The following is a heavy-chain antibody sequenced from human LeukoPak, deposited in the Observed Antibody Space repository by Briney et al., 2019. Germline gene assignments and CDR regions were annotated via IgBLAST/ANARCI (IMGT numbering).Heavy chain of an antibody. D-gene: IGHD4-17*01. J-gene: IGHJ4*02. CDR1: GFALRNYA. Sequence: PGGSLRLPCAVSGFALRNYAMSWVRQAPGKGLEWVSSIAIISSDTHYADSVKGRFTISRDTSKNTLYLQMNSLRAEDTAIYYCAKEIRPNDYWGQGTLVTVSS. CDR3: AKEIRPNDY. CDR2: IAIISSDT. V-gene: IGHV3-23*05.